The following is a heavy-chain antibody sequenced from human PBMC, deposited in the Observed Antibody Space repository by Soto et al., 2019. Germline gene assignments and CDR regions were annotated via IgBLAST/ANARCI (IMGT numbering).Heavy chain of an antibody. D-gene: IGHD5-12*01. CDR2: IYYSGST. CDR3: ARRRGYSGYDSSYYFDY. CDR1: GGSISSSSYY. J-gene: IGHJ4*02. Sequence: PEETLSLTCTVPGGSISSSSYYWGWIRQPPGKGLEWIGSIYYSGSTYYNPSLKSRVTISVDTSKNQFSLKLSSVTAADTAVYYCARRRGYSGYDSSYYFDYWGQGTLVTVSS. V-gene: IGHV4-39*01.